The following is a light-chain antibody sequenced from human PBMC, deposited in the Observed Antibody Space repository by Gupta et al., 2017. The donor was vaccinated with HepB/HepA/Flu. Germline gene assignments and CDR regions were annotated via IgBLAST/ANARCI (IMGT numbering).Light chain of an antibody. V-gene: IGLV1-40*01. J-gene: IGLJ2*01. Sequence: SVPTPPPSLYGAPGQRGNIACIGSSSNIGTGYDVHWYQQLPGTAPKLLIYGNSNRPSGVPDRFSGSKSGTSASLAITGLQAEDEADYYCQSHDSSLSGSVFGGGTKLTVL. CDR3: QSHDSSLSGSV. CDR2: GNS. CDR1: SSNIGTGYD.